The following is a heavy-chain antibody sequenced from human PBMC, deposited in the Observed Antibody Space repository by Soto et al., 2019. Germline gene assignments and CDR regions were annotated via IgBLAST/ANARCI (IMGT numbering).Heavy chain of an antibody. V-gene: IGHV4-34*01. CDR1: GGSFSGYY. D-gene: IGHD6-13*01. CDR3: ARGGPGIAAAGPYFDY. J-gene: IGHJ4*02. Sequence: SETLSLTCAVYGGSFSGYYWSWIRQPPGKGLEWIGEINHSGSTNYNPSLTSRVTISVDTSKNQFSLKLSSVTAADTAVYYCARGGPGIAAAGPYFDYWGQGTLVTVSS. CDR2: INHSGST.